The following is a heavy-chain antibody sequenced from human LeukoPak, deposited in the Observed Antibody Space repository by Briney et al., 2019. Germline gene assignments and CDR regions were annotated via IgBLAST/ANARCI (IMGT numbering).Heavy chain of an antibody. Sequence: LETLSLTCAVYGGSFSGYYWSWIRQPPGKGLEWIGEINHSGSTNYNPSLKSRVTISVDTSKNQFSLKLSSVTAADTAVYYCARVAWNLDYWGQGTLVTVSS. D-gene: IGHD1-1*01. V-gene: IGHV4-34*01. CDR3: ARVAWNLDY. CDR1: GGSFSGYY. J-gene: IGHJ4*02. CDR2: INHSGST.